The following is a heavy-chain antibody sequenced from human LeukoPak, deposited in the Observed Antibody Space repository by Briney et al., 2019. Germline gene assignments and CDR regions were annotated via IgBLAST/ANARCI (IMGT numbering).Heavy chain of an antibody. V-gene: IGHV1-8*01. J-gene: IGHJ5*02. D-gene: IGHD3-3*01. Sequence: ASVKVSCKASGYTFTSYDISWVRQATGQGLEWMGWMNPNSGNTGYAQKFQGRVTMTRNTSISTAYMELSSLRSEDTAVYYCARRPSTTIFGVVITSNGFDPWGQGTLVTVSS. CDR2: MNPNSGNT. CDR1: GYTFTSYD. CDR3: ARRPSTTIFGVVITSNGFDP.